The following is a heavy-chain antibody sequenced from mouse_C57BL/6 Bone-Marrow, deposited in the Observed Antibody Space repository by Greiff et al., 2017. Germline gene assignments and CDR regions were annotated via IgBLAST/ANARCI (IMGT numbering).Heavy chain of an antibody. D-gene: IGHD2-1*01. CDR1: GYTFTDYY. V-gene: IGHV1-26*01. J-gene: IGHJ2*03. CDR2: INPNTGGT. CDR3: ARICYGYYEY. Sequence: EVQLQQSGPELVKPGASVKISCTASGYTFTDYYMNWVKQSHGKSLEWIGDINPNTGGTTYNQKFKGKATLTVDKSSNTAYMVLRSLTSEDSAVYYCARICYGYYEYGGQGNSPTVSS.